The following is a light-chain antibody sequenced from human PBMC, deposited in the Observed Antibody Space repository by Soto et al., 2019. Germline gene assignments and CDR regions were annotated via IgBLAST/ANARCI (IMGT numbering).Light chain of an antibody. CDR1: QNIRAY. J-gene: IGKJ1*01. CDR3: QLSDSSLT. CDR2: AAS. Sequence: DIQMTQSPSSLSASVGGSVTITCRASQNIRAYVNWYQQKPGKAPKLLISAASSLQSGVPSRFSGSGSGTNFIFTISGLQPEDFATYYCQLSDSSLTFGQGTKV. V-gene: IGKV1-39*01.